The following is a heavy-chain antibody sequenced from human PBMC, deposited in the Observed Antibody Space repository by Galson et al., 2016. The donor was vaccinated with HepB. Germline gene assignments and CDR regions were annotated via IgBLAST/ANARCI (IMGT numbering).Heavy chain of an antibody. D-gene: IGHD5-24*01. CDR2: IYWNDEE. Sequence: PALVKPTQTLTLTCTFSGSSLRNLGVGVGWIRQPPGKALEWLALIYWNDEERYSPSLRSRLTITKDTSKNQVVLTMTNMDPVDTATYYCARVITILENAFDIWGPGILVTVSS. J-gene: IGHJ3*02. CDR1: GSSLRNLGVG. V-gene: IGHV2-5*01. CDR3: ARVITILENAFDI.